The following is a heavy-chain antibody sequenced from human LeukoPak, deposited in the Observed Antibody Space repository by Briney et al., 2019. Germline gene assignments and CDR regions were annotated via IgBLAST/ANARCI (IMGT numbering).Heavy chain of an antibody. V-gene: IGHV3-23*01. D-gene: IGHD3-16*01. Sequence: PGGSLRLFCAASGFRFNIFAMSWVRQAPGKGLEWVSTMSNSGGSTYYADSVKGRFTISRDNTKNMLYVQMDDLRAEDTAVYYCTRGGVGSFDLWGQGTLVTVSS. CDR3: TRGGVGSFDL. CDR2: MSNSGGST. J-gene: IGHJ4*02. CDR1: GFRFNIFA.